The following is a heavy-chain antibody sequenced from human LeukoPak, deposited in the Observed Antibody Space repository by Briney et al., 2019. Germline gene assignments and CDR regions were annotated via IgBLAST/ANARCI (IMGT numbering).Heavy chain of an antibody. J-gene: IGHJ6*02. CDR2: INHSGST. D-gene: IGHD3-10*01. V-gene: IGHV4-39*07. CDR1: GGSISSSSYY. Sequence: KPSETLSLTCTVSGGSISSSSYYWGWIRQPPGKGLEWIGEINHSGSTNYNPSLKSRVTISVDTSKNQFSLKLSSVTAADTAVYYCARATVRGVNLKYYYYGMDVWGQGTTVTVSS. CDR3: ARATVRGVNLKYYYYGMDV.